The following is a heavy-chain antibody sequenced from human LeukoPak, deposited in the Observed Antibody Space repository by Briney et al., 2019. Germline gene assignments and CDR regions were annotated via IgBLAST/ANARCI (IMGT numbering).Heavy chain of an antibody. V-gene: IGHV4-4*07. D-gene: IGHD3-3*01. CDR3: ARGYYDFWSGYYGSNWFDP. CDR2: IYTSGST. CDR1: GGSISSYY. Sequence: SETLSLTCTVSGGSISSYYWSWIRQPAGKGLEWTGRIYTSGSTNYNPSLKSRVTMSVDTSKNQFSLKLSSVTAADTAVYYCARGYYDFWSGYYGSNWFDPWGQGTLVTVSS. J-gene: IGHJ5*02.